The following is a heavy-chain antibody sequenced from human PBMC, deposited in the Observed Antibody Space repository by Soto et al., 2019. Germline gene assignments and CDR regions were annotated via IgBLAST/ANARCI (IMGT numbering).Heavy chain of an antibody. J-gene: IGHJ1*01. CDR1: GFTFSTYA. V-gene: IGHV3-23*01. D-gene: IGHD4-4*01. CDR2: SSGSGGDT. Sequence: PGGSLRLSCAASGFTFSTYAMSWVRQAPGKGLEWVSTSSGSGGDTYNADSVKDRFTISRDNSKNTLYLQMNSLRAEDTAIYYCAKDTDSIPEYFQQWGQGTQVTVSS. CDR3: AKDTDSIPEYFQQ.